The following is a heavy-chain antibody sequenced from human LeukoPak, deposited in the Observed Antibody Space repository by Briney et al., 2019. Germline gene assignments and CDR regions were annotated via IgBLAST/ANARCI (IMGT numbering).Heavy chain of an antibody. CDR1: GGSFSDYY. J-gene: IGHJ2*01. CDR2: INHSGST. D-gene: IGHD1-1*01. CDR3: ARKGTTGTTLAYFDL. Sequence: SETLSLTCAVYGGSFSDYYWNWIRQPPGKGLEWIGEINHSGSTNHNPSLKSRVTISVDTSKNQFSLKLSSVTAADTAVYYCARKGTTGTTLAYFDLWGRGTLVTVSS. V-gene: IGHV4-34*01.